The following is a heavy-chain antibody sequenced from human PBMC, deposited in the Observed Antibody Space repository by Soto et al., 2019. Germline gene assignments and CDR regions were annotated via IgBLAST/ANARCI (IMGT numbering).Heavy chain of an antibody. Sequence: GAPLRLSCSASGFTFSSYSMNWVRQAPGKGLEWVSSISSSSTYMYYADSVKGRFTISRDNAENSLYLQMNSLRAEDTAVYYCAREYCSGGSCRPPGYWGQGSLVTVS. CDR3: AREYCSGGSCRPPGY. CDR2: ISSSSTYM. D-gene: IGHD2-15*01. V-gene: IGHV3-21*01. CDR1: GFTFSSYS. J-gene: IGHJ4*02.